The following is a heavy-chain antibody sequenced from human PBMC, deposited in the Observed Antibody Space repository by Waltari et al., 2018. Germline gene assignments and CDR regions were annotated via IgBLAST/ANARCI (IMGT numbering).Heavy chain of an antibody. D-gene: IGHD6-6*01. J-gene: IGHJ4*02. Sequence: EVQLVESGGGLVKPGGSLRLSCAASGFSISGYWMHWVRQAPGKGLVWVSRIHSDGRSTSYADSVRGRFTISRDNAKNTVYLQMNSLRADDTAVYFCARDGLGSSHDYWGQGTLVTVSS. CDR1: GFSISGYW. CDR2: IHSDGRST. CDR3: ARDGLGSSHDY. V-gene: IGHV3-74*01.